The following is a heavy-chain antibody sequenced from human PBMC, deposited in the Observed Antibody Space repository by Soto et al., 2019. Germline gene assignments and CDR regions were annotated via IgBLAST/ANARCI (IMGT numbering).Heavy chain of an antibody. D-gene: IGHD6-13*01. CDR2: IIPMFGTA. Sequence: RASVKVSCKASGGTFSSIAISWVRQAPGQGLEWMGMIIPMFGTANYAQKFQDRVTITADESTSTAYMELSSLRSEDTAVYYCARDVAVGTGYYFDYWGQGALVTVSS. CDR1: GGTFSSIA. V-gene: IGHV1-69*13. J-gene: IGHJ4*02. CDR3: ARDVAVGTGYYFDY.